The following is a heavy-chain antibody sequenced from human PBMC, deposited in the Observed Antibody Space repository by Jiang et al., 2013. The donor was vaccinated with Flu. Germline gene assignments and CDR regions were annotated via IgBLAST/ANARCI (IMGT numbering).Heavy chain of an antibody. CDR1: GFAFGDYS. D-gene: IGHD6-13*01. CDR3: TRPLYSTVYYSGY. Sequence: LVQPGRSLRLSCTASGFAFGDYSMSWFRQAPGKVLEWVGFIGSKAHGGTTEYAASVKGRFTISRDDSKSIAYLQMNSLKTEDTAVYYCTRPLYSTVYYSGYWGQGTLVTVSS. V-gene: IGHV3-49*03. J-gene: IGHJ4*02. CDR2: IGSKAHGGTT.